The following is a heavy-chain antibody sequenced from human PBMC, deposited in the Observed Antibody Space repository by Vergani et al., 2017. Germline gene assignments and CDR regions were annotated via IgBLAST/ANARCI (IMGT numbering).Heavy chain of an antibody. D-gene: IGHD2-2*01. Sequence: QVQLVESGGGVVQRGGSLRLSCAASGFIFSTYGMHWVRQAPGKGLEWVTVISYDGKDIHYADSVKGRFTISRDNSKNTLYLQMSSLRAEDTAVYFCTKDLTSSTYNWFDPWGQGTLVTVSA. CDR2: ISYDGKDI. CDR3: TKDLTSSTYNWFDP. V-gene: IGHV3-30*18. CDR1: GFIFSTYG. J-gene: IGHJ5*02.